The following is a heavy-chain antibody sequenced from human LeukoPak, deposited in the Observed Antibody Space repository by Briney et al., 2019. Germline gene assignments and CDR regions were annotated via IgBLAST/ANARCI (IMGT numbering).Heavy chain of an antibody. CDR2: ITGSGGTT. CDR1: GFTFTSYG. J-gene: IGHJ4*02. V-gene: IGHV3-23*01. CDR3: AKMQGYFDY. Sequence: PGGSLRLSCAAPGFTFTSYGMSWVRQAPGKGLEWVSAITGSGGTTYYADFVNGRFTISRDNSKNTLYLQMNGLRVEDTAVYYCAKMQGYFDYWGQGSLVTVSS.